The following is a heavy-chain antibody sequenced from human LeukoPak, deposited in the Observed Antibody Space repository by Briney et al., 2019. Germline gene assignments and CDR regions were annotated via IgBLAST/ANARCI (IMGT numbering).Heavy chain of an antibody. D-gene: IGHD3-10*02. CDR1: GFTFSSHA. CDR3: AELGITMIGGV. V-gene: IGHV3-30*04. Sequence: GGSLRLSCAASGFTFSSHAMDWVRQSPGKGLEWVAVISYDGSDKYYAEFVKGRFTISRDNSKNTLYLQMNSLRAEDTAVYYCAELGITMIGGVWGKGTTVTISS. CDR2: ISYDGSDK. J-gene: IGHJ6*04.